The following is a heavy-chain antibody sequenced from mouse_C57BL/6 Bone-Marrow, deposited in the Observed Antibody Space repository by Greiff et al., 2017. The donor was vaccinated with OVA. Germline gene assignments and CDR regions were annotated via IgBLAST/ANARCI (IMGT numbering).Heavy chain of an antibody. V-gene: IGHV1-18*01. CDR1: GYTFTDYN. CDR2: INPNNGGT. Sequence: VQLQQSGPELVKPGASVKIPCKASGYTFTDYNMAWVKQSHGKSLEWIGDINPNNGGTIYNQKFKGKATLTVDKSSSTAYMELRSLTSEDTAVYYCARSAFITTVVEYFDVWGTGTTVTVSS. J-gene: IGHJ1*03. D-gene: IGHD1-1*01. CDR3: ARSAFITTVVEYFDV.